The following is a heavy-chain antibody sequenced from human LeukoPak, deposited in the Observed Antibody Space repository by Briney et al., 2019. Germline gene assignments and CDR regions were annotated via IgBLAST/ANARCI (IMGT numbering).Heavy chain of an antibody. CDR2: INPNSGGT. D-gene: IGHD6-13*01. V-gene: IGHV1-2*02. Sequence: ASVKVSCKASGYTFTGYYMHWVRQAPGQGLEWMGWINPNSGGTNYAQKFQGRVTMTRDTSISTAYMELSRLRSGDTAVYYCAREPMQQLVRNYYYYGMDVWGQGTTVTVSS. CDR1: GYTFTGYY. CDR3: AREPMQQLVRNYYYYGMDV. J-gene: IGHJ6*02.